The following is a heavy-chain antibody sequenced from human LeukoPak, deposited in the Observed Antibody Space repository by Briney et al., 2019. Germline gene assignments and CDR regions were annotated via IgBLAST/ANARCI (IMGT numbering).Heavy chain of an antibody. Sequence: GGSLRLSCAASGFTFSSYAMSWVRQAPGKGLEWVSAISGSGGSRYYADSVKGRFTISRDNSKNTLYLQMNSLRAEDTAVYYCAKSLGYSYGHPFDYWGQGTLVTVSS. J-gene: IGHJ4*02. CDR2: ISGSGGSR. D-gene: IGHD5-18*01. CDR3: AKSLGYSYGHPFDY. CDR1: GFTFSSYA. V-gene: IGHV3-23*01.